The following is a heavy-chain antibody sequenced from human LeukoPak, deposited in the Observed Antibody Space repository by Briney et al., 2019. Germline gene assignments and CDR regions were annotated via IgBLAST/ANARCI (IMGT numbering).Heavy chain of an antibody. Sequence: GRSLRLSCSGSGFTFGDYTLTWVRQAPGKGLEWVAFIIGKAYGGTTEYAASVKGRFTISRDDSKRVAYLQMNSLKTEDTGVYFCTRDRPSYSNYVGDYGMDVWGQGTAVTASS. CDR2: IIGKAYGGTT. J-gene: IGHJ6*02. CDR1: GFTFGDYT. D-gene: IGHD4-11*01. V-gene: IGHV3-49*04. CDR3: TRDRPSYSNYVGDYGMDV.